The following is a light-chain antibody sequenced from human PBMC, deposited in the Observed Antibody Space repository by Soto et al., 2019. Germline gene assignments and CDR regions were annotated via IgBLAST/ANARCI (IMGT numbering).Light chain of an antibody. CDR2: SNN. CDR3: ATWDDRLSGYV. Sequence: QSVLTQPPSASVTPGQRVTISCSGSSSNIGSNYVYWYQQLPGTAPKLLIYSNNQRPSGVPDRCSGSKSGTSASLAISGLRSENEAAYYCATWDDRLSGYVFGTGTKLT. J-gene: IGLJ1*01. CDR1: SSNIGSNY. V-gene: IGLV1-47*02.